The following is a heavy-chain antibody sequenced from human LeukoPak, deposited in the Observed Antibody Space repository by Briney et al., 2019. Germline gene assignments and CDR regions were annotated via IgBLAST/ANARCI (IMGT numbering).Heavy chain of an antibody. CDR1: GGSFSAYY. D-gene: IGHD3-10*01. CDR3: ARDPIRQGRHYMDV. Sequence: SETLTLTCAFYGGSFSAYYWSWIRQPPGKGLEWIGYIYYSGSTNYNPSLKSRVTISVDTSKNQFSLKVSSVTAADTAVYYCARDPIRQGRHYMDVWGKGTTVTVSS. J-gene: IGHJ6*03. CDR2: IYYSGST. V-gene: IGHV4-59*01.